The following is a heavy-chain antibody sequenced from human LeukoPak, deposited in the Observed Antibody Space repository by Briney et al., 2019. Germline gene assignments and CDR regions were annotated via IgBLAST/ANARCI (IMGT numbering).Heavy chain of an antibody. CDR3: GRNYDSQRDAFDI. V-gene: IGHV3-30*04. D-gene: IGHD3-22*01. CDR1: GFTFGDYL. CDR2: ISLDGSNK. Sequence: GGSLRLSCTASGFTFGDYLMSWFRQAPGKGLEWVAVISLDGSNKYYADSVKGRFTITRDNSKNTLYLKMNSLRADDTAVFYCGRNYDSQRDAFDIWGQGTMVTVSS. J-gene: IGHJ3*02.